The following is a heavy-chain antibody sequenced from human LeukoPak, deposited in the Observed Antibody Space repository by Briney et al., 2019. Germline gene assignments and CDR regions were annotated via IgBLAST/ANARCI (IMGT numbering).Heavy chain of an antibody. D-gene: IGHD3-10*01. CDR2: ISSSGSTI. Sequence: GGSLRLSCAASGFTFSDYYMSWIRQAPGKGLEWVSYISSSGSTIYYADSVKGRFTISRDNAKNSLYLQMNSLRAEDTAVYYCAKELWFGELHIDYWGQGTLVTVSS. V-gene: IGHV3-11*01. CDR3: AKELWFGELHIDY. J-gene: IGHJ4*02. CDR1: GFTFSDYY.